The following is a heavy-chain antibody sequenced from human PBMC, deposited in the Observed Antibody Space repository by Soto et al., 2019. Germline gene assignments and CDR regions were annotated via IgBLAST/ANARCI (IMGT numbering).Heavy chain of an antibody. D-gene: IGHD1-7*01. CDR3: AKNYFFDN. J-gene: IGHJ4*02. V-gene: IGHV3-23*05. CDR1: GFTFDSYA. Sequence: EVQLLESGGGLVQPGGSLTLSCAASGFTFDSYAMSWVRQAPGKGLEWVSSISIGGTTYYADSVKGRFTISRDNSRNTLYLQMNSLRAEVTAFYYCAKNYFFDNWGQGPLVTVSS. CDR2: ISIGGTT.